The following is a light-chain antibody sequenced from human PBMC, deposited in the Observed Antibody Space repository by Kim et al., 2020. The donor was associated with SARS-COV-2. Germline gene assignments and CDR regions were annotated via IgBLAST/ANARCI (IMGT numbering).Light chain of an antibody. CDR2: GAS. Sequence: LSPGERAALSCRASPSVSSSYLAWYQQKPGQAPRLLIYGASSRATGIPDRFSGSGSGTDFTLTISRLEPEDFAVYYCQQYGSSPRSFGQGTKLEI. CDR3: QQYGSSPRS. V-gene: IGKV3-20*01. CDR1: PSVSSSY. J-gene: IGKJ2*03.